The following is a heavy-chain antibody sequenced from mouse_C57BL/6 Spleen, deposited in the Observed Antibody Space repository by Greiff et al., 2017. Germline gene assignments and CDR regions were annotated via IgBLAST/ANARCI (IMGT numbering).Heavy chain of an antibody. J-gene: IGHJ4*01. V-gene: IGHV2-2*01. D-gene: IGHD3-2*02. Sequence: QVQLKESGPGLVQPSQSLSITCTVSGFSLTSYGVHWVRQSPGKGLEWLGVIWSGGSTDYNAAFISRLSISKDNSKSQVFFKMNSLQADDTAIYYCARNYRSSGYGGAMDYWGQGTSVTVSS. CDR3: ARNYRSSGYGGAMDY. CDR2: IWSGGST. CDR1: GFSLTSYG.